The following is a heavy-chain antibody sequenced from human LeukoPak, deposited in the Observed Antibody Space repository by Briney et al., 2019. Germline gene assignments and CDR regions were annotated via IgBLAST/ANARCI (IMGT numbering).Heavy chain of an antibody. D-gene: IGHD3-10*01. Sequence: PGGSLRLSCAASGFIIRTYWMTWVRQAPGKGLEWVAVISYDGSNKYYADSVKGRFTISRDNSKNTLYLQMNSLRAEDTAVYYCARGEKVRGVIINPPFDYWGQGTLVTVSS. V-gene: IGHV3-30*03. CDR2: ISYDGSNK. J-gene: IGHJ4*02. CDR1: GFIIRTYW. CDR3: ARGEKVRGVIINPPFDY.